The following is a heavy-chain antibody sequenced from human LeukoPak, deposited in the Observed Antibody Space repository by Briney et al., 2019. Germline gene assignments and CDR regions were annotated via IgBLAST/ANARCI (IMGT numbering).Heavy chain of an antibody. D-gene: IGHD5-18*01. CDR3: ARDNSDGGSPS. J-gene: IGHJ4*02. CDR1: GGTFSSYA. Sequence: ASVKVSCKASGGTFSSYAISWVRQAPGQGLEWVGGIIPIFGTANYAQKFQGRVTITADESTSTAYMELSSLRSEDTAVYYCARDNSDGGSPSWGQGALVTVSS. V-gene: IGHV1-69*13. CDR2: IIPIFGTA.